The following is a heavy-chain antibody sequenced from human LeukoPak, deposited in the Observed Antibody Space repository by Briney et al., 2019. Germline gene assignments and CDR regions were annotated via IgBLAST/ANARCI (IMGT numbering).Heavy chain of an antibody. D-gene: IGHD6-13*01. CDR1: GFTFSSSA. CDR3: ARGADGSSSSESEWFDP. Sequence: GGSLRLSCAASGFTFSSSAMSWVRQAPGKGLEWVSAISGSGGSTYYADSVKGRFTISRDNSKNTLYLQMNSLRAEDTAVYYCARGADGSSSSESEWFDPWGQGTLVTVSS. J-gene: IGHJ5*02. CDR2: ISGSGGST. V-gene: IGHV3-23*01.